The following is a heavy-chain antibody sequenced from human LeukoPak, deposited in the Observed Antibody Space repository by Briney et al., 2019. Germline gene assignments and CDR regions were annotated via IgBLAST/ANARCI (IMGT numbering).Heavy chain of an antibody. V-gene: IGHV4-59*08. CDR3: ARLGSYHDF. CDR2: IYYSGST. Sequence: SDTLSLTCTVSGGSISNYYWRWIRQPPTKGLEWIGYIYYSGSTNYNPALKSRVTISVDTSRSQLSLKLTSVTAADTAVYFCARLGSYHDFWGQGALVTVSS. D-gene: IGHD1-26*01. CDR1: GGSISNYY. J-gene: IGHJ4*02.